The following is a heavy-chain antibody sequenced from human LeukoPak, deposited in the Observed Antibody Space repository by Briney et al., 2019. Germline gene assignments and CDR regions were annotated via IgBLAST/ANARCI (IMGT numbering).Heavy chain of an antibody. CDR2: IDYSGNS. D-gene: IGHD6-6*01. J-gene: IGHJ4*02. CDR1: GASISPSY. V-gene: IGHV4-59*08. CDR3: ARHGCLAALLMQY. Sequence: SETLSLTCTVSGASISPSYWSWIRQPPGKGLEWIGYIDYSGNSNYNPSLRSRVTMSVDTSKNQFPLRLSSMTAADTAVYYCARHGCLAALLMQYWGQGPLVPVPP.